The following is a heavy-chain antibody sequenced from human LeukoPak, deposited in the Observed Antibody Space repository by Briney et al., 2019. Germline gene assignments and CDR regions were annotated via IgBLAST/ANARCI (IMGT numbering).Heavy chain of an antibody. J-gene: IGHJ4*02. CDR2: ISAYNGNT. CDR3: ARDLGRGIAAAGIDY. D-gene: IGHD6-13*01. CDR1: GYTFTSYG. V-gene: IGHV1-18*01. Sequence: GASVKVSCKASGYTFTSYGISWVRQAPGQGLEWMGWISAYNGNTNYAQKLQGRVTMTTDTSTSTAYMELRSLRSDDTAVYYCARDLGRGIAAAGIDYWGQGTLVTVSS.